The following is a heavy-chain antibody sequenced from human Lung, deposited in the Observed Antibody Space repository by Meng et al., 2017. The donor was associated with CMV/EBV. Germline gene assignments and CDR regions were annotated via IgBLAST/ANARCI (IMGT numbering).Heavy chain of an antibody. V-gene: IGHV5-51*01. D-gene: IGHD1-26*01. CDR3: AVAPGWGLLGWLDP. CDR1: GYSFTSYW. J-gene: IGHJ5*02. CDR2: IYPGDSDT. Sequence: GEXXKISCKGSGYSFTSYWIGWVRQMPGKGLEWMGIIYPGDSDTRYSPSFQGQVTISADKSISTAYLQWGSLKAADAAMYYWAVAPGWGLLGWLDPLRQGTLVTVSS.